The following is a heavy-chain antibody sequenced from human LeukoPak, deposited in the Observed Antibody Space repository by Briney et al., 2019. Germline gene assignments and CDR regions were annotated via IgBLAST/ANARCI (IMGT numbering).Heavy chain of an antibody. D-gene: IGHD2-2*01. Sequence: GASVKVSCKASGYTFTSYYMHWVRQAPGQGLEWMGIINPSGGSTSYAQKFQGRVTMTRDTSTSTVYMELSSLRSEDTAVYYCAREVPALLGYYYYGMDVWGQGTTVTVSS. CDR1: GYTFTSYY. J-gene: IGHJ6*02. V-gene: IGHV1-46*01. CDR2: INPSGGST. CDR3: AREVPALLGYYYYGMDV.